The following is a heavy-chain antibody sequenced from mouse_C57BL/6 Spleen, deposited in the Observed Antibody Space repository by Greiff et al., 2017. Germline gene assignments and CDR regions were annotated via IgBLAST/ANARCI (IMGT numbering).Heavy chain of an antibody. CDR3: ARNYYGGSSYAMDY. V-gene: IGHV2-2*01. Sequence: VLLVESGPGLVQPSQSLSITCTVSGFSFTSYGVHWVRQSPGKGLEWLGVIWGGGSTDYNAAFISRLSISKDNSKSQVFFKMNSLQADDTAIYYCARNYYGGSSYAMDYWGQGTSVTVSS. CDR1: GFSFTSYG. D-gene: IGHD1-1*01. CDR2: IWGGGST. J-gene: IGHJ4*01.